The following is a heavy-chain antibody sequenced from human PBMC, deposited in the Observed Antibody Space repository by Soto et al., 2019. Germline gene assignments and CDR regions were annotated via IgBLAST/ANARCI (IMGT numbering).Heavy chain of an antibody. CDR2: IFSNDAK. CDR3: ASTYSSSWYWFDP. CDR1: GFSLSNAGLG. Sequence: QVTVKESGPVLVKPTETLTLTCTVSGFSLSNAGLGVSCIRQPPGKALEWLAHIFSNDAKSYSTSLKSRLTISKDTSKSQVVLTMTNMDPVDTATYYCASTYSSSWYWFDPWGQGTLVTVSS. J-gene: IGHJ5*02. V-gene: IGHV2-26*04. D-gene: IGHD6-13*01.